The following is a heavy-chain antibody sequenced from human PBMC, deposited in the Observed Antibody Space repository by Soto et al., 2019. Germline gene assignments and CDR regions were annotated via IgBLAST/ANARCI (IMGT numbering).Heavy chain of an antibody. CDR3: VSQRTSVLTQAYFDY. CDR2: VYYRGRS. Sequence: SETLSLTCTVSGGSVSNSNYYWGWIRQSPGKGLEWIGSVYYRGRSYSKSSVKSRVTISVDTSKDQFSLNLNSVTASDTAVYFCVSQRTSVLTQAYFDYWGPGALVTVSS. V-gene: IGHV4-39*01. J-gene: IGHJ4*02. D-gene: IGHD2-8*01. CDR1: GGSVSNSNYY.